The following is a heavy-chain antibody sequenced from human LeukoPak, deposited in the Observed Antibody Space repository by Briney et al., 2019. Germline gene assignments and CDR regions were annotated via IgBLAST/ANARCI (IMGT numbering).Heavy chain of an antibody. Sequence: GGSLRLSCAASGFTVSSNYMSWVRQAPGKGLEWVSVIYSGGSTYYADSVKGRFTISRDNFKNTLYLQMNSLRAEDTAVYYCARGYSDSSGYYPPPSDYWGQGTLVTVSS. D-gene: IGHD3-22*01. CDR3: ARGYSDSSGYYPPPSDY. J-gene: IGHJ4*02. CDR1: GFTVSSNY. CDR2: IYSGGST. V-gene: IGHV3-66*01.